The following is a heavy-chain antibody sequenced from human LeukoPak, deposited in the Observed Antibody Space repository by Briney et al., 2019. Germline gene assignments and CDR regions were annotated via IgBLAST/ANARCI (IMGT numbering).Heavy chain of an antibody. Sequence: SETLSLXCTVSGGSNSSSSYYWGWSRQPPGKGPEWIGEINHSGITNYNPSLKSRVTISVDTSKNQFSLKLSSVTAADTAVYYCARTRKWLATFDYWGQGTLVTVSS. J-gene: IGHJ4*02. CDR3: ARTRKWLATFDY. CDR2: INHSGIT. D-gene: IGHD6-19*01. CDR1: GGSNSSSSYY. V-gene: IGHV4-39*07.